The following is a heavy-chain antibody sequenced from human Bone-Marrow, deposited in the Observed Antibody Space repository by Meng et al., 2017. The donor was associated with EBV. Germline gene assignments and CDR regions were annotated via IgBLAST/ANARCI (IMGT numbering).Heavy chain of an antibody. CDR2: ITAYNGLT. J-gene: IGHJ4*02. V-gene: IGHV1-18*01. CDR3: ARNPRSEYSGYDY. Sequence: QVQVVQSGVEVKKPGAAVKISCKASGYTFTSYGVTWVRQAPGQGLEWMGWITAYNGLTRYEQKFQGRVMLTTDTSTTTAYMELRSLTFDDTAVYYCARNPRSEYSGYDYWGQGTLVTVAS. D-gene: IGHD5-12*01. CDR1: GYTFTSYG.